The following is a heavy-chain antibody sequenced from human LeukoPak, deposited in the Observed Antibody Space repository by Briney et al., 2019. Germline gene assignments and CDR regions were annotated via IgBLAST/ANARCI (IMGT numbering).Heavy chain of an antibody. CDR3: ARDMSSGWYRKRGPDY. J-gene: IGHJ4*02. Sequence: GGSLRLSCEASGFTFSTYIMTWVRQAPGKGLEWVSTIKAGAEATFYADSVKDRFTISRDNSKNTLYLQMNSLRAEDTAVYYCARDMSSGWYRKRGPDYWGQGTLVTVSS. CDR2: IKAGAEAT. V-gene: IGHV3-23*01. D-gene: IGHD6-19*01. CDR1: GFTFSTYI.